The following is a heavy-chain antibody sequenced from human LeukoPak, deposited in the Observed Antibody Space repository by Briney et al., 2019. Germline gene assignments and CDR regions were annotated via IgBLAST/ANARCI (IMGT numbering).Heavy chain of an antibody. CDR2: IYYSGST. D-gene: IGHD3-22*01. CDR3: AREAMMGHTTFDY. Sequence: PSETLSLTCTVSGGSINSYYWSRIRQPPGKGLEWIGYIYYSGSTNYNPSLKSRVTISVDTSKNQFSLKLSSVTAADTAVYYCAREAMMGHTTFDYWGQGTLVTVSS. V-gene: IGHV4-59*01. J-gene: IGHJ4*02. CDR1: GGSINSYY.